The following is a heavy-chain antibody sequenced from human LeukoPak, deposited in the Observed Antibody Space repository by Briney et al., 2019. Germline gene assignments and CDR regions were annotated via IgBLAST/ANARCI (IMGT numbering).Heavy chain of an antibody. CDR1: GFIFSNYW. D-gene: IGHD2-2*01. CDR3: ARLVVPPGNRGWYYEH. Sequence: GGSLRLSCAASGFIFSNYWMSWVRQGPGEGLEWVANINQGGSEKYYVDSVKGRFTISRDNAMNSLDLQMNSLRVEDTAIYYCARLVVPPGNRGWYYEHWGQGTLVTVSS. CDR2: INQGGSEK. V-gene: IGHV3-7*03. J-gene: IGHJ4*02.